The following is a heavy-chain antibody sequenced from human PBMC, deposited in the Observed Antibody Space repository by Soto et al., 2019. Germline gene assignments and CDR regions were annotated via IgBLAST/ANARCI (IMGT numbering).Heavy chain of an antibody. CDR2: ISAYNGNT. V-gene: IGHV1-18*04. Sequence: QVQLVQSGAEVKKPGASVKVSCKASGYTFTSYGISWVRQAPGQGLEWMGWISAYNGNTNYAQKLQGRVTMTTDTSTSTAYMELRSLRSEDTAVYYCARDAGTYYDFWSGYYRDAFDIWGQGTMVTVSS. CDR1: GYTFTSYG. D-gene: IGHD3-3*01. J-gene: IGHJ3*02. CDR3: ARDAGTYYDFWSGYYRDAFDI.